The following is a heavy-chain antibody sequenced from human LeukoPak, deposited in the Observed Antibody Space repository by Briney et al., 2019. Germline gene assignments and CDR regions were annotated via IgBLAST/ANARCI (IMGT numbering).Heavy chain of an antibody. D-gene: IGHD3-10*01. Sequence: SETLSLTCAVYGGSFSGYYWSWIRQPPGKGLEWIGEINHSGSTNYNPSLKSRVTISVDTSKNQFSLKLSSVTAADTAVYYCARRRWGFGDYFDPWGQGTLVTVSS. J-gene: IGHJ5*02. CDR1: GGSFSGYY. CDR3: ARRRWGFGDYFDP. V-gene: IGHV4-34*01. CDR2: INHSGST.